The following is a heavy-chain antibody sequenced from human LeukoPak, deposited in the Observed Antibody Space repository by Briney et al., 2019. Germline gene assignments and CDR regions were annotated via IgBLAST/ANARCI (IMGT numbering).Heavy chain of an antibody. J-gene: IGHJ3*02. V-gene: IGHV4-59*11. CDR1: GGSISGHY. CDR3: ARLLDNDSSGDPDTFDM. Sequence: SENLSLTCAVSGGSISGHYWSWIRQPPGKGLEWIGYIYYSGKTYYGSSLRSRVTISVDTSKNHFSLKLTSVTAADTAVYYCARLLDNDSSGDPDTFDMWGQGTMVTVSS. D-gene: IGHD3-22*01. CDR2: IYYSGKT.